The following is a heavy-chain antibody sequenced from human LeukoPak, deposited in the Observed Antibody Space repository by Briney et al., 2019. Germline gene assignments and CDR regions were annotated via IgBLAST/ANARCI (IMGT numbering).Heavy chain of an antibody. CDR2: ISGSGGST. V-gene: IGHV3-23*01. J-gene: IGHJ4*02. CDR3: ARSFYYYDSSGYYLPHFDY. Sequence: GGSLRLSCAASGFTFSSYAMSWVRQAPGKGLEWVSAISGSGGSTYYADSVKGRFTISRDNSKNTLYLQMNSLRAEDTAVYYCARSFYYYDSSGYYLPHFDYWGQGTLVTVSS. CDR1: GFTFSSYA. D-gene: IGHD3-22*01.